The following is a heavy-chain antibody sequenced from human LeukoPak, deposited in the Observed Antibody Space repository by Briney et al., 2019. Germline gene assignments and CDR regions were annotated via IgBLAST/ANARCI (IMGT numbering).Heavy chain of an antibody. CDR3: ARHRTSWVNDY. Sequence: SETLSLTCTVSGGSISSSSYYWGWIRQPPGKGLEWIGSIYYGGSTYYNPSLKSRVTISVDTSKNQFSLKLSSVTAADTAVYYCARHRTSWVNDYWGQGTLVTVSS. CDR1: GGSISSSSYY. V-gene: IGHV4-39*01. J-gene: IGHJ4*02. D-gene: IGHD3-10*01. CDR2: IYYGGST.